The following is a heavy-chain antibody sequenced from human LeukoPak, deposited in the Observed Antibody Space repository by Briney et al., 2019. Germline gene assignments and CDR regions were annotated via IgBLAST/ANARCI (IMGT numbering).Heavy chain of an antibody. Sequence: PGGSLRLSCAASGFTFSSYTMNWVRQAPGKGLEWVSSISSSSSYIYYADSVKGRFTISRDNAKNSLFLQMNSLRAEDTAVYYCARYLSGWSDDYWGQGTLVTVSS. J-gene: IGHJ4*02. V-gene: IGHV3-21*01. CDR1: GFTFSSYT. CDR2: ISSSSSYI. CDR3: ARYLSGWSDDY. D-gene: IGHD6-19*01.